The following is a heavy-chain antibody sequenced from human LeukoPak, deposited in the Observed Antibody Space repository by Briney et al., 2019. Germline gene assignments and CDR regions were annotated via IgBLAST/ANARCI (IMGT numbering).Heavy chain of an antibody. D-gene: IGHD3-22*01. Sequence: SVKVSCKASGGTFSSYAISWVRQAPGQGLEWMGGIIPIFGTANYAQKLQGRVTMTTDTSTSTAHMELRSLRSDDTAVYYCARGSSGYYLVDPWGQGTLVTVSS. J-gene: IGHJ5*02. CDR2: IIPIFGTA. CDR3: ARGSSGYYLVDP. V-gene: IGHV1-69*05. CDR1: GGTFSSYA.